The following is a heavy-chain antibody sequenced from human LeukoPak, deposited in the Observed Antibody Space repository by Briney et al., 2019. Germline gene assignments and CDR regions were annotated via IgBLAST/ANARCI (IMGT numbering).Heavy chain of an antibody. D-gene: IGHD2-15*01. CDR1: GFTFTGSA. CDR2: IRSSSHSDAA. V-gene: IGHV3-73*01. J-gene: IGHJ4*02. CDR3: ARGGVCSGGNCYYCFDY. Sequence: GGCLRLSCAASGFTFTGSAMHWVRQASGKGLEWVGRIRSSSHSDAAAYAESVKGRFTISRDDSKKTAYLQMNSLKTEDTAVYYCARGGVCSGGNCYYCFDYWGQGTLVTVSS.